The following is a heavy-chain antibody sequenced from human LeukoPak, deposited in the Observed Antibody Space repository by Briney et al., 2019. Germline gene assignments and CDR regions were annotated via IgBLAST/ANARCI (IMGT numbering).Heavy chain of an antibody. CDR3: TTAAVH. CDR2: IRSKIDGETT. CDR1: GFTFSNAW. V-gene: IGHV3-15*01. Sequence: GGSLRLSCAASGFTFSNAWMSWVRESPGKGLEGVGRIRSKIDGETTDYAAPVKGRITISRDDSKNTLYRQMNSLKTEDTAVYYCTTAAVHWGQGTLVTVAS. J-gene: IGHJ1*01.